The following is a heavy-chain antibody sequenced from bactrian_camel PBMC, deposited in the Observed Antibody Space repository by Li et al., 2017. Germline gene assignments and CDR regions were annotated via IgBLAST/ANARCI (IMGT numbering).Heavy chain of an antibody. V-gene: IGHV3S53*01. CDR1: TDMYC. CDR2: IDKTYTT. CDR3: GTLVSYKDVPRN. Sequence: HVQLVESGGGSVQTGGSLRLSCEASTDMYCMAWLRQAPGKEREMVASIDKTYTTMYHDSVKGRFTISRDNRNNALYLQIDDVRPEDTAEYYCGTLVSYKDVPRNWGQGTQVTVS. J-gene: IGHJ4*01. D-gene: IGHD1*01.